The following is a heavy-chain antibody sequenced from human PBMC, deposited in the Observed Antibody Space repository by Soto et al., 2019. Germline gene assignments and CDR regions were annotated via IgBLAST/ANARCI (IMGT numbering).Heavy chain of an antibody. J-gene: IGHJ6*02. Sequence: SETLSLTCTVSGGSISSYYWSWIRQPPGKGLEWIGYIYYSGSTNYNPSLKRRVTISVDTSKNQFSLKLSSVTAADTAVYYCARGDPLLWFGEKVYYGMDVWGQGTKVTVSS. CDR2: IYYSGST. CDR1: GGSISSYY. CDR3: ARGDPLLWFGEKVYYGMDV. D-gene: IGHD3-10*01. V-gene: IGHV4-59*01.